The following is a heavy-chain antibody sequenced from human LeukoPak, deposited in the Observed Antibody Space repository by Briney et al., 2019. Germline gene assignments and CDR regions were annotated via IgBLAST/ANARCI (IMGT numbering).Heavy chain of an antibody. Sequence: PGGSLRLSCAASGFTVSGNYLSWVRQAPGKGLEWVSSIYSGGSTNHADSVKGRFTISRDNSKNTLYLQMNSLRAEDTAVYYCASRSTAGFDYWGQGTLVTVSS. J-gene: IGHJ4*02. CDR2: IYSGGST. D-gene: IGHD3-10*01. CDR1: GFTVSGNY. CDR3: ASRSTAGFDY. V-gene: IGHV3-66*01.